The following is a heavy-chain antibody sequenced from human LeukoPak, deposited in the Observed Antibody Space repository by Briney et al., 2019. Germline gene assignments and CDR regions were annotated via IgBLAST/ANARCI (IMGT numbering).Heavy chain of an antibody. J-gene: IGHJ4*02. Sequence: GGSLRLSCAASGFPFSSYGMHWVRQAPGKGLEWVAVISYDGSNKYYGDSAKGRFPISRDNSKNTLYLQMNSLRAEDTAVYYCAKDGGDDYGDDRRFDYWGQGTLVTVSS. CDR1: GFPFSSYG. CDR2: ISYDGSNK. V-gene: IGHV3-30*18. CDR3: AKDGGDDYGDDRRFDY. D-gene: IGHD4-17*01.